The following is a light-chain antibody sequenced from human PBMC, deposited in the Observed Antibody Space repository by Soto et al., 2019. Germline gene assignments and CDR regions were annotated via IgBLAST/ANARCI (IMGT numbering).Light chain of an antibody. CDR1: KSISNW. CDR3: RQYNSYS. CDR2: HAS. V-gene: IGKV1-5*01. Sequence: DVQITQSPSTLPASVGDRGTITCRASKSISNWLASYQQKPGTAPKLLIYHASTLKSGVPSMFSGSGSGTEFSLTISSMQPDDFATDYRRQYNSYSFGSETKVDIK. J-gene: IGKJ3*01.